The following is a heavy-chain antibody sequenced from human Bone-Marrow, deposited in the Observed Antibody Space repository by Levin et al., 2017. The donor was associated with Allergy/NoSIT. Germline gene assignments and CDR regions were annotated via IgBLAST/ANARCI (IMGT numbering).Heavy chain of an antibody. CDR1: GFTFTAYG. J-gene: IGHJ1*01. CDR3: ATRGIYGA. V-gene: IGHV3-33*01. Sequence: GESLKISCVASGFTFTAYGMHWVRQAPGRGLEWVAVIWYDGSNEYYADSVKGRFTISRDNSKNTVYLQMNSLRAEDTAVYYCATRGIYGAWGQGTLVIVSS. D-gene: IGHD4/OR15-4a*01. CDR2: IWYDGSNE.